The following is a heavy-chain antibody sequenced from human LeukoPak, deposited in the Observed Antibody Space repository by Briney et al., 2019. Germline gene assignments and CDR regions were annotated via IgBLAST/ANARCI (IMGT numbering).Heavy chain of an antibody. Sequence: GRSLRLSCAASGFTFSSYAMHWVRQAPGKGLEWVAVISYDGSNKYYADSVKGRFTISRDNSKNTLYLQMNSLRAEDTAVYYCARGIPPVFDLWGRGTLVTVSS. CDR2: ISYDGSNK. J-gene: IGHJ2*01. V-gene: IGHV3-30-3*01. CDR3: ARGIPPVFDL. D-gene: IGHD2-21*01. CDR1: GFTFSSYA.